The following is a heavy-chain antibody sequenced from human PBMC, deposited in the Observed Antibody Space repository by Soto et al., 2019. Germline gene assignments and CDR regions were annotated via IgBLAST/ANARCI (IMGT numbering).Heavy chain of an antibody. V-gene: IGHV1-46*01. CDR1: GYTFTSYY. J-gene: IGHJ6*02. CDR2: INPSGGST. D-gene: IGHD3-22*01. CDR3: ARDDDSSGYDQYQDYYYYGMDV. Sequence: ASVKVSCKASGYTFTSYYMHWVRQAPGQGLEWMGIINPSGGSTSYAQKFQGRVTMTRDTSTSTVYMELSSLRSEDTAVYYCARDDDSSGYDQYQDYYYYGMDVWGQGTTVTVSS.